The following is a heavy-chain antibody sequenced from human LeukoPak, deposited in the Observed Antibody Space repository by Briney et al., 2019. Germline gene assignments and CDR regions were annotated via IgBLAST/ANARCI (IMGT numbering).Heavy chain of an antibody. D-gene: IGHD2-2*01. CDR2: IYTSGST. V-gene: IGHV4-4*07. CDR1: GGSISSYY. J-gene: IGHJ4*02. CDR3: ARGTTPVY. Sequence: SETLSLPCTVSGGSISSYYWSWLRQPAGKEREWIGRIYTSGSTNYNPSMKSRITMSVNTSKNQFSLKLSSVAAADTAVYCCARGTTPVYWGQGTLVTVSS.